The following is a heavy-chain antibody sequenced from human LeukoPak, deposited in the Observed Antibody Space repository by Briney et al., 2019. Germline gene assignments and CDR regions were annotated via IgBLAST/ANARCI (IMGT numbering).Heavy chain of an antibody. CDR3: ARSRSGYYEDY. J-gene: IGHJ4*02. Sequence: PGGSLRLSCAASGFTFSSYGMHWVRQAPGKGLEWVANIKEDGSEKYYVDSVKGRFTISRDNAKNSLSLQVNSLRAEDTAVYYCARSRSGYYEDYWGQGTLVTVSS. D-gene: IGHD3-22*01. CDR1: GFTFSSYG. CDR2: IKEDGSEK. V-gene: IGHV3-7*01.